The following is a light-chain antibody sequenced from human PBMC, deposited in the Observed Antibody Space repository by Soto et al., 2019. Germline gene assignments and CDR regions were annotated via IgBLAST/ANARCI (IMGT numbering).Light chain of an antibody. CDR3: QQSSMTLHP. Sequence: DIQMTHSPSSLSASVGDRVTITCRASQGVSAYLLWYQQRQGRAPKLLIYAASNLLSVVPSRFSGSGSVTNFTRTISILQAEDFETYYCQQSSMTLHPFCQGTQLETK. V-gene: IGKV1-39*01. CDR1: QGVSAY. J-gene: IGKJ2*01. CDR2: AAS.